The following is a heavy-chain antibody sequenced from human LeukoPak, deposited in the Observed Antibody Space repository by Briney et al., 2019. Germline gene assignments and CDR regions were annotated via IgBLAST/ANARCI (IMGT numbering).Heavy chain of an antibody. J-gene: IGHJ4*02. CDR1: GGSISSGGYY. V-gene: IGHV4-31*03. D-gene: IGHD5-24*01. CDR2: IYYSGST. CDR3: AKEGDGTSPGY. Sequence: PSETLSLTCTVSGGSISSGGYYWSWIRQHPGKGLEWIGYIYYSGSTYYNPSLKSRVTISVDTSKHQFSLKLSSVTAADTAVYYCAKEGDGTSPGYWGQGTLVTVSS.